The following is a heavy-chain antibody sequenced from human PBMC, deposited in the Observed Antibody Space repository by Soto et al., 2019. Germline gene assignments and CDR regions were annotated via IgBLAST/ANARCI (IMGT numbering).Heavy chain of an antibody. CDR1: GYTFTSYG. Sequence: QVQLVQSGAEVKKPGASVKVSCKASGYTFTSYGISWVRQAPGQGLEWMGWISAYNGNTNYAQKLQGRVTMTTDTSTSTAYMELRSLRSDDTAVYYCARDHEAYYYDSSGYQHYYYGMDVWGQGTTVTVSS. J-gene: IGHJ6*02. D-gene: IGHD3-22*01. CDR2: ISAYNGNT. CDR3: ARDHEAYYYDSSGYQHYYYGMDV. V-gene: IGHV1-18*04.